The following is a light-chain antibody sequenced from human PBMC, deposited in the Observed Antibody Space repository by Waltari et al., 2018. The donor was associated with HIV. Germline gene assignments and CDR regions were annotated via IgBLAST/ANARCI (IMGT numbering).Light chain of an antibody. Sequence: DIQMTQIPSFLSASVGDRVTIPCRASQTVDRWLAWYQQKPGHAPKLLIYKASSLESGVPSRFSGSGSGTEVTLTISSLQPDDFATYYCQQYSTYSCTFGQGTKLDIK. CDR1: QTVDRW. CDR3: QQYSTYSCT. V-gene: IGKV1-5*03. J-gene: IGKJ2*02. CDR2: KAS.